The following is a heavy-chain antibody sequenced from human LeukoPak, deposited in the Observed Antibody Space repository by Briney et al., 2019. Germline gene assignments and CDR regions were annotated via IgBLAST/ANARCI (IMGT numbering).Heavy chain of an antibody. V-gene: IGHV3-21*01. CDR2: ISSSSNYI. D-gene: IGHD1-26*01. Sequence: GGSLRLSCAASGFTFSSYGMHWVRQAPGKGLEWVSSISSSSNYIYYADSVKGRFTISRDNAKNSLYLHMSSLRAEDTAVYYCARDIGGVWELPRGYFDSWGQGTLVTVSS. CDR1: GFTFSSYG. J-gene: IGHJ4*02. CDR3: ARDIGGVWELPRGYFDS.